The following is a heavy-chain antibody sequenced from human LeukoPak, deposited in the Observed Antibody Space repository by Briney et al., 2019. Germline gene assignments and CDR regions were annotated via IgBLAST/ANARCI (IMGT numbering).Heavy chain of an antibody. Sequence: ASVKVSCKASGGTFSSYAISWVRQAPGQGLEWMGGIIPIFGTANYAQKFQGRVTITADESTSTAYMELSSLRSEDTAVYYCARGVTVVVVAARGDYYYGMDVWGQGTTVTVSS. D-gene: IGHD2-15*01. J-gene: IGHJ6*02. V-gene: IGHV1-69*01. CDR3: ARGVTVVVVAARGDYYYGMDV. CDR2: IIPIFGTA. CDR1: GGTFSSYA.